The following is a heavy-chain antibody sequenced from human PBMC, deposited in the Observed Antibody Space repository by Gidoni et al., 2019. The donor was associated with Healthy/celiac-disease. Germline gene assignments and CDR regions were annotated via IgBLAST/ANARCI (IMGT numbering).Heavy chain of an antibody. CDR3: ARDLTTVAPDYYYGMDV. V-gene: IGHV5-10-1*03. CDR1: GYSFTSYW. CDR2: IDPSDSYT. D-gene: IGHD4-17*01. Sequence: EVQLVQSGAEVKKPGESLRISCKGSGYSFTSYWISWVRQMPGKGLEGMGRIDPSDSYTNYSPSFQGHVTISADKSISTAYLQWSSLKASDTAMYYCARDLTTVAPDYYYGMDVWGQGTTVTVSS. J-gene: IGHJ6*02.